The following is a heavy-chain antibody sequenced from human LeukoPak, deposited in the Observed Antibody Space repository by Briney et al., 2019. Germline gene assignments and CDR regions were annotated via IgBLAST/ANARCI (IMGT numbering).Heavy chain of an antibody. Sequence: GGSLRLSCAASGFTFSDYYMSWIRQAPGRGLEWLSYISNSGSTIYYADSVKGRFTISRDNAKNSLYLQMNSLRAEDTAVYYCAKDLFCGSPRRLTVDSSGYCLFDYWGQGTLVTVSS. CDR2: ISNSGSTI. CDR3: AKDLFCGSPRRLTVDSSGYCLFDY. D-gene: IGHD3-22*01. CDR1: GFTFSDYY. J-gene: IGHJ4*02. V-gene: IGHV3-11*01.